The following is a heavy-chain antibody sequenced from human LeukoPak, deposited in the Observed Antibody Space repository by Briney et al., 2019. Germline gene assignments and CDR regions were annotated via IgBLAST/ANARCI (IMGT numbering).Heavy chain of an antibody. V-gene: IGHV4-59*11. CDR1: GGSISSHH. Sequence: SETLSLTCTVSGGSISSHHWSWIRQPPGKGLEWIGYIYYSRSTNYNPSLKSRVTISVDTSKNQFSLKLSSVMAADTAVYYCARAGDDFWSGYYSVDPWGQGTLVTVSS. CDR3: ARAGDDFWSGYYSVDP. J-gene: IGHJ5*02. D-gene: IGHD3-3*01. CDR2: IYYSRST.